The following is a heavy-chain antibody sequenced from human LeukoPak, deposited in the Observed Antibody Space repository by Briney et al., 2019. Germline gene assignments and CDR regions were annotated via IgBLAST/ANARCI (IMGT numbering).Heavy chain of an antibody. D-gene: IGHD5-12*01. J-gene: IGHJ6*03. CDR3: ARTTILYYMDV. CDR2: IYYSGST. CDR1: GGSISSYY. V-gene: IGHV4-59*08. Sequence: SETLSLTCTVSGGSISSYYWSWIRQPPGKGLEWIGYIYYSGSTNYNPSLKSRVNISVNKSKNQFSLKLSSVTAADTAVYYCARTTILYYMDVWGKGTTVTVSS.